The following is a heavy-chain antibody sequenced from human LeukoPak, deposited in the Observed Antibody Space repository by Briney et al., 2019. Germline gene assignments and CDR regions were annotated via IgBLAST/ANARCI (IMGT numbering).Heavy chain of an antibody. Sequence: GGSLRLSCAASGFIFSKAWMTWVRQAPGKGLEWVSVIYSGGSTYYADSVKGRFTISRDNSKNTLYLQLNSLRAEDTAVYYCASRDYYDSSGYHDAFDIWGQGTMVTVSS. CDR3: ASRDYYDSSGYHDAFDI. CDR1: GFIFSKAW. J-gene: IGHJ3*02. CDR2: IYSGGST. D-gene: IGHD3-22*01. V-gene: IGHV3-53*01.